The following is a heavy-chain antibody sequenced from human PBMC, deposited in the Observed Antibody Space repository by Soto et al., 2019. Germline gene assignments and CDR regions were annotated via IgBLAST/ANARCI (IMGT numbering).Heavy chain of an antibody. CDR1: GGSISSGGYY. J-gene: IGHJ3*02. CDR2: IYYSGST. V-gene: IGHV4-31*03. Sequence: PSETLSLTCTVSGGSISSGGYYWSWIRQHPGKGLEWIGYIYYSGSTYYNPSLKSRVTISVDTSKNQFSLKLSSVTAADTAVYYCARANPDWARDAFDIWGQGTMVTVSS. D-gene: IGHD2-21*01. CDR3: ARANPDWARDAFDI.